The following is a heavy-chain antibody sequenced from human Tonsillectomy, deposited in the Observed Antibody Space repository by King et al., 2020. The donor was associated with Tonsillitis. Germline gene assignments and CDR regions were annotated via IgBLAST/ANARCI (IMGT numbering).Heavy chain of an antibody. D-gene: IGHD3-22*01. CDR2: INLHGDSR. V-gene: IGHV3-20*04. Sequence: VQLVESGGGVVRPGGSLRLSCAASGFTFDDYAMSWIRQAPGKGLEWVSGINLHGDSRGYAVSVKGRFTISRDNAKNSLYLQMNSLRAEDTALYYCARLRGALIVVVIGAFDIWGQGTMVTVSS. CDR3: ARLRGALIVVVIGAFDI. CDR1: GFTFDDYA. J-gene: IGHJ3*02.